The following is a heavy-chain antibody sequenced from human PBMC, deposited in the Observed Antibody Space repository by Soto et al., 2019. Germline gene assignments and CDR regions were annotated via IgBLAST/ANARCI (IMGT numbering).Heavy chain of an antibody. J-gene: IGHJ5*02. V-gene: IGHV4-39*01. CDR3: ARQRWGKQFDP. D-gene: IGHD3-16*01. Sequence: QLQLQESGPGLVKPSETLSLTCTVSGGSISSSSYYWGWIRQPPGKGLEWIGSIYYSGSTYYNPSLKSRVTISVDTSKNQFSLKLSSVTAADTAVYYCARQRWGKQFDPWGQGTLVTVSS. CDR2: IYYSGST. CDR1: GGSISSSSYY.